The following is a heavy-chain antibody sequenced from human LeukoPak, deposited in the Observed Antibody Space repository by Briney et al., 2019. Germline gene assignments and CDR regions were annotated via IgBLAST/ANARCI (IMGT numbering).Heavy chain of an antibody. CDR1: GFSITRGYH. CDR3: ARDGGQLWGRYYYYYMDV. J-gene: IGHJ6*03. V-gene: IGHV4-38-2*02. Sequence: KTSETLSLTCTVSGFSITRGYHWGWIRQPPGKGLEWIGSIYHSGSTYYKPSLKSRVTISVDTSKNQFSLKLSSVTAADTAVYYCARDGGQLWGRYYYYYMDVWGKGTTVTISS. D-gene: IGHD5-18*01. CDR2: IYHSGST.